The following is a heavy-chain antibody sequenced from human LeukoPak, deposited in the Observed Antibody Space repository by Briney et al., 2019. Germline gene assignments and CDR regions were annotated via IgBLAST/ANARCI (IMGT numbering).Heavy chain of an antibody. D-gene: IGHD6-19*01. CDR2: ISGIGDIT. J-gene: IGHJ5*02. CDR3: ATPLYSSDWYDT. Sequence: GGSLRLSCSASRLSFSNYAMSWVRQAPGKGLEWVSVISGIGDITYYTDSVKGRFTISRDNSKNTLYLEMRSLRAEDTAVYYCATPLYSSDWYDTWGQGTLVSVSS. CDR1: RLSFSNYA. V-gene: IGHV3-23*01.